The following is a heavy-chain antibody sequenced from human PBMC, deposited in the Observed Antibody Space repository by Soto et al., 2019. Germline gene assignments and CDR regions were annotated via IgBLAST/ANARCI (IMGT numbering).Heavy chain of an antibody. CDR1: GGPISSSSYY. CDR2: IYYSGYT. V-gene: IGHV4-39*02. D-gene: IGHD6-13*01. J-gene: IGHJ3*02. Sequence: PSETLSLTCTVSGGPISSSSYYWGWIRQPPGKGLEWIGSIYYSGYTYYNPSLKSRVTISVDTSKDQFSLKLSSVTAADTAVYYCAREYSSPFDIWGQGTMVTVSS. CDR3: AREYSSPFDI.